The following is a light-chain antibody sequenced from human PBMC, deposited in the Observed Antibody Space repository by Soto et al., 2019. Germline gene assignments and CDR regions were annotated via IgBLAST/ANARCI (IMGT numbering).Light chain of an antibody. J-gene: IGLJ2*01. Sequence: QSVLTQPPSVSGAPGQRVTISCTGSSSNIGAGYDVQCYQQFPGEAPRLLIYGNTYRPSGVSNRFSGSKSGNTASLTISGLPAEDEAEYYCCSYATPRQFGGGSKVTV. V-gene: IGLV1-40*01. CDR3: CSYATPRQ. CDR1: SSNIGAGYD. CDR2: GNT.